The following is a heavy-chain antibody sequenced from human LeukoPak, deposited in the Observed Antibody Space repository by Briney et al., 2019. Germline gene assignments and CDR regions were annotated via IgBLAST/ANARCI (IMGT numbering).Heavy chain of an antibody. D-gene: IGHD2-2*01. J-gene: IGHJ1*01. Sequence: ASVKVSCKASGYTFIGYYMHWVRQAPGQGLEWMGWISVNNGGTNYAQSFQDRVTLTRDTSTNTAYLELRSLRSDDTAIIYCATATQPRGYFLHWGQSTLVTVSS. CDR2: ISVNNGGT. CDR3: ATATQPRGYFLH. V-gene: IGHV1-2*02. CDR1: GYTFIGYY.